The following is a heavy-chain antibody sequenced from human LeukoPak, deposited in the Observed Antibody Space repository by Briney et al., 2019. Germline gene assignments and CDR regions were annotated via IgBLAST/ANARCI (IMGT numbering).Heavy chain of an antibody. J-gene: IGHJ5*02. V-gene: IGHV1-69-2*01. CDR1: GYTFTDYY. CDR2: VDPEDGET. CDR3: AKFGGNWFDP. D-gene: IGHD2-15*01. Sequence: GASVKVSCKASGYTFTDYYMHWVQQAPGKGLEWMGRVDPEDGETIYAKKFQGRVTITADTSTDTAYMELSSLRSEDTAVYYCAKFGGNWFDPWGQGTLVTVSS.